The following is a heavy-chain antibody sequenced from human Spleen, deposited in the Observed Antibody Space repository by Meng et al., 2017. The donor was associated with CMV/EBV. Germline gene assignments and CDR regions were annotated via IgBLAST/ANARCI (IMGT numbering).Heavy chain of an antibody. CDR1: GYTFTTYT. J-gene: IGHJ4*01. CDR3: VKGVRTSSAGDY. Sequence: SCKASGYTFTTYTINWVRQAPGKGLEWLSSISGSSTYIYYADSMRGRFTISRDSSKNTLYLQMNNLRAEDSAVYYCVKGVRTSSAGDYWGQGTLVTVSS. CDR2: ISGSSTYI. V-gene: IGHV3-21*04. D-gene: IGHD2-2*01.